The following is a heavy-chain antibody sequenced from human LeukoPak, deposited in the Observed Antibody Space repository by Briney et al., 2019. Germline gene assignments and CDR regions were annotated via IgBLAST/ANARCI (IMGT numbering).Heavy chain of an antibody. CDR2: ISSSGSTI. Sequence: GGSLRLSCAASGFTFSSYEMSWVRQDPGKGLEWVSYISSSGSTIYYADSVKGRFTISRDNAKNTLYLQMNSLRAEDTAVYYCAREVARWLQYYFDYWGQGTLVTVSS. CDR1: GFTFSSYE. V-gene: IGHV3-48*03. CDR3: AREVARWLQYYFDY. J-gene: IGHJ4*02. D-gene: IGHD5-24*01.